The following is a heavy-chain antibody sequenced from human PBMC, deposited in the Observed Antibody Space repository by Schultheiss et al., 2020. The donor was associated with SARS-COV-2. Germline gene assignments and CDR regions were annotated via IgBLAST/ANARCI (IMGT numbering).Heavy chain of an antibody. V-gene: IGHV1-2*04. Sequence: ASVKVSCKASGYTFTGYYMHWVRQAPGQGLEWMGWINPNSGGTNYAQKFQGWVTMTRDTSISTAYMELSRLRSDDTAVYYCARATYYYDSSGWSWFDPWGQGIPVTVSS. J-gene: IGHJ5*02. CDR3: ARATYYYDSSGWSWFDP. CDR1: GYTFTGYY. CDR2: INPNSGGT. D-gene: IGHD3-22*01.